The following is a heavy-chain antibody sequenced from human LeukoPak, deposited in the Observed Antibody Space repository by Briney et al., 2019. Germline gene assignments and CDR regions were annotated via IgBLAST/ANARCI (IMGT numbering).Heavy chain of an antibody. J-gene: IGHJ4*02. Sequence: SETLSLTCTVSGGSISSSSYYWGWIRQPPGKGLEWTGRMHYSGIIHYNPSLKSRVTISVDTSKNQFSLKLSSATAADTAVYYCASVYDDRYFDYWGQGTLVTVSS. D-gene: IGHD5/OR15-5a*01. V-gene: IGHV4-39*01. CDR1: GGSISSSSYY. CDR2: MHYSGII. CDR3: ASVYDDRYFDY.